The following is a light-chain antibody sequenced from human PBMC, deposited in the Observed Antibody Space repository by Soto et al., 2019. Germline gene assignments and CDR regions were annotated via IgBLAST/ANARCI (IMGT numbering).Light chain of an antibody. CDR2: EVS. J-gene: IGLJ7*02. CDR1: SSDVGGYNY. V-gene: IGLV2-14*01. CDR3: SSYTGSSTV. Sequence: QSALTQPASVSGSPGQSITISCTGTSSDVGGYNYVSWYQQHPGKAPKLMIYEVSNRPSGVSDRFSGSKSGNTASLTISGLQAEDEADYFCSSYTGSSTVFGGVTQLTAL.